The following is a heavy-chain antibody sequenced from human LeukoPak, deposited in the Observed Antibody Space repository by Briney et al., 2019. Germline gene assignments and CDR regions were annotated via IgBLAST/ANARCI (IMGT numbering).Heavy chain of an antibody. CDR2: AYYRSKWYN. CDR3: AGAYGTYLHFDY. D-gene: IGHD4-17*01. J-gene: IGHJ4*02. CDR1: GDSVSSNSAA. Sequence: SQTLSLTCAISGDSVSSNSAAWNWIRQSPSRGLEWLGRAYYRSKWYNEYAVSVKSRLSITPDTSKNHFSLQLNFVTPEDTATCYCAGAYGTYLHFDYWGQGSLVTVSS. V-gene: IGHV6-1*01.